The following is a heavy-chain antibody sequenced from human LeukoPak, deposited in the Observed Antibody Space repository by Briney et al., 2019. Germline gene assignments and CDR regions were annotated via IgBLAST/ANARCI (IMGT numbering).Heavy chain of an antibody. CDR3: ATLTVATSFDY. CDR1: GFSFSVYE. V-gene: IGHV3-48*03. J-gene: IGHJ4*02. CDR2: ISSSGTTT. D-gene: IGHD4-17*01. Sequence: GGSLRLSCAASGFSFSVYEMHWVRQAPGKGLEWISDISSSGTTTYYADSVKGRFTISRDNAKNSLYLQMNSLRAEDTAVYYCATLTVATSFDYWGQGTLSPSPQ.